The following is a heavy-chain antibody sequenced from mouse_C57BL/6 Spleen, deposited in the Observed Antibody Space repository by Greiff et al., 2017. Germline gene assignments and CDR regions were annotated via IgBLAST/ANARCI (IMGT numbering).Heavy chain of an antibody. Sequence: QVQLQQPGAELVRPGSSVKLSCKASGYTFTSYWMHWVKQRPIQGLEWIGNIDPSDSETHYNQKFKDKATLTVDKSSSTAYMQLSSLTSEDSAVYYCARKGDDYDGDYYAMDYWGQGTSVTVSS. CDR3: ARKGDDYDGDYYAMDY. CDR1: GYTFTSYW. V-gene: IGHV1-52*01. D-gene: IGHD2-4*01. CDR2: IDPSDSET. J-gene: IGHJ4*01.